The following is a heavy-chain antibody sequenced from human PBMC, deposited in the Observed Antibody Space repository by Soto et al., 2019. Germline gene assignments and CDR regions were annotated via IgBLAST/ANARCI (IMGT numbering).Heavy chain of an antibody. D-gene: IGHD3-22*01. Sequence: SETLSLTCAVYGGSLSGYYWSWIRQPPGKGLEWIGEINNSGSTTYNASLKSRVTISLDTSKNQFSLKLRSVTAADTAVYYCARDLATMPGRYESRPTDYGMDVWGQGTTVTVSS. J-gene: IGHJ6*02. CDR3: ARDLATMPGRYESRPTDYGMDV. CDR1: GGSLSGYY. V-gene: IGHV4-34*01. CDR2: INNSGST.